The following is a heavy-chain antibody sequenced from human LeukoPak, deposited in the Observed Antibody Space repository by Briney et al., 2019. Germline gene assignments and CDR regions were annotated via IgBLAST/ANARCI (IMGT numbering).Heavy chain of an antibody. V-gene: IGHV1-18*01. Sequence: GASVKVSCKTSGYTFSSYGISWLRQAPGQGLEWMGWISAYKGDTDYSQKFQGRLTVTRDTSTSTAYMELRSLRSDDTAVYYCARGSGSYHSYWGQGTLDTVSS. J-gene: IGHJ4*02. D-gene: IGHD1-26*01. CDR2: ISAYKGDT. CDR1: GYTFSSYG. CDR3: ARGSGSYHSY.